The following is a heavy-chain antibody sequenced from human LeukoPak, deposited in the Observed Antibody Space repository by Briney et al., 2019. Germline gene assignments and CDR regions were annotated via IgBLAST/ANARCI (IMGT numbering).Heavy chain of an antibody. V-gene: IGHV4-59*01. CDR1: GGSISSYY. J-gene: IGHJ4*02. CDR2: TYYSGST. D-gene: IGHD3-22*01. CDR3: ASYKTYYYDSSGYFAFDY. Sequence: SETLSLTCTVSGGSISSYYWSWIRQPPGKGLEWIGYTYYSGSTNYNPSLKSRVTISVDTSKNQFSLKLSSVTAADTAVYYCASYKTYYYDSSGYFAFDYWGQGTLVTVSS.